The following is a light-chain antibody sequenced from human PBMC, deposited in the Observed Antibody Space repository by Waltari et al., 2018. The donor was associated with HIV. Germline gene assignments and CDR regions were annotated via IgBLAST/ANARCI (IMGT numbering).Light chain of an antibody. V-gene: IGLV1-40*01. Sequence: QSVLTQPPSLSGAPGQRVTISCPGSSSHIGTGYEVHWYQQLPGTAPKLLICGDCNRPSGVPDRFSGSKSGTSASLAITGLQAEDEAVYYCQSYDTSLSGVVFGGGTKLTVL. CDR1: SSHIGTGYE. CDR2: GDC. CDR3: QSYDTSLSGVV. J-gene: IGLJ3*02.